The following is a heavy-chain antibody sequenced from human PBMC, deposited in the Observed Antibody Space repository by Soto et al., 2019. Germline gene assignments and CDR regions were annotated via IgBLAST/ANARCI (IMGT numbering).Heavy chain of an antibody. CDR2: IYYSGST. CDR1: GGSISSSSYY. D-gene: IGHD2-15*01. Sequence: PSETLSLTCTVSGGSISSSSYYWGWIRQPPGKGLEWIGSIYYSGSTYYNPSLKSRVTISVDTSKNQFSLKLSSVTAADTAVYYCARHGWEGVVVAAWFDPWGQGTLVTVSS. J-gene: IGHJ5*02. CDR3: ARHGWEGVVVAAWFDP. V-gene: IGHV4-39*01.